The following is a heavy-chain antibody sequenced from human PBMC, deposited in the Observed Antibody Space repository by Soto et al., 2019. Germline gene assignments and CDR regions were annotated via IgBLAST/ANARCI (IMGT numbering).Heavy chain of an antibody. CDR2: ISGSGGST. D-gene: IGHD6-19*01. Sequence: GGSLRLSCAASGFTFSSYAMSWVRQAPGKGLEWVSAISGSGGSTYYADSVKGRFTISRDNSKNTLYLQMSSLRAEDTAVYYCAKTKAGTGWFDPWGQGTLVTVSS. CDR1: GFTFSSYA. CDR3: AKTKAGTGWFDP. V-gene: IGHV3-23*01. J-gene: IGHJ5*02.